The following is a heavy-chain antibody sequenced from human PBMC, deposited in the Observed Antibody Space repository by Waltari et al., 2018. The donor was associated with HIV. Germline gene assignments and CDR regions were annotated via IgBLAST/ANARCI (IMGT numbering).Heavy chain of an antibody. CDR1: GYTFTSYG. CDR2: ISAYNGNT. CDR3: ARVGCSSASCYSGWFDP. V-gene: IGHV1-18*01. D-gene: IGHD2-2*01. Sequence: QAQLAQSGAEVKKPGASVKFSCRASGYTFTSYGISWVRQAPGQGLEWLGWISAYNGNTNYAQKLQGRVTMTTDTSTSTAYMELRSLRSDDTAVYYCARVGCSSASCYSGWFDPWGQGTLVTVSS. J-gene: IGHJ5*02.